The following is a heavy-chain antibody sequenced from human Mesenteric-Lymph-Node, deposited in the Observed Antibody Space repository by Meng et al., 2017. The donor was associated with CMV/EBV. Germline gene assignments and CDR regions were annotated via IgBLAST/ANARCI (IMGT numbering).Heavy chain of an antibody. V-gene: IGHV3-30-3*01. J-gene: IGHJ6*02. CDR1: GFTFSSYA. CDR2: ISYDGSNK. D-gene: IGHD3-3*01. CDR3: ARGQYYDFWSGYSPYYYYYGMDV. Sequence: GESLKISCAASGFTFSSYAMHWVRQAPGKGLEWVAVISYDGSNKYYADSVKGRFTISRGNSKNTLYLQMNSLRAEDTAVYYCARGQYYDFWSGYSPYYYYYGMDVWGQGTTVTVSS.